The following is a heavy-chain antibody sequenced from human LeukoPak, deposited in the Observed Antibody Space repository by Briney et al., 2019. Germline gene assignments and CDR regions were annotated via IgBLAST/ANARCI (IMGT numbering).Heavy chain of an antibody. CDR2: ISAYNGNT. CDR1: GYTFTSYG. D-gene: IGHD3-22*01. V-gene: IGHV1-18*01. CDR3: AAGRESHYYDSSGYSGY. J-gene: IGHJ4*02. Sequence: GASVKVSCKASGYTFTSYGISWVRQAPGHGLEWMGWISAYNGNTNYAQKLQGRVTMTTDTSTSTAYMELRSLRSDDTAVYYCAAGRESHYYDSSGYSGYWGQGTLVTVSS.